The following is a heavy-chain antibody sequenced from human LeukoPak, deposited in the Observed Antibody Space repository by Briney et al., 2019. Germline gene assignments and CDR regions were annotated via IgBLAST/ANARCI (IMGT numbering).Heavy chain of an antibody. D-gene: IGHD4-17*01. CDR1: GFTFSSYG. J-gene: IGHJ5*02. V-gene: IGHV3-33*06. Sequence: PGGSLRLXCAASGFTFSSYGMHWVRQAPGKGLEWVAVIWFDRSNKYYADSVKGRFTISRDNSKNTLYLQMNSLRAEDTAVYYCAKSGHDYGDYRKYNWFDPWGQGTLVTVSS. CDR3: AKSGHDYGDYRKYNWFDP. CDR2: IWFDRSNK.